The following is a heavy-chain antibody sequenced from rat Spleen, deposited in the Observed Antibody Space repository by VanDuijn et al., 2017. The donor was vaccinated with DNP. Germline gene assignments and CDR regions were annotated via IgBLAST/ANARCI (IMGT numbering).Heavy chain of an antibody. CDR1: GFTFSNYG. CDR3: ARHGAPTFDY. J-gene: IGHJ2*01. D-gene: IGHD3-5*01. Sequence: EVQLVESGGGLVQPGRSLKLSCAASGFTFSNYGMAWVRQAPKKGLEWVAAISTSGDSTYYRDSVKGRFTISRDDAKSTLYLQMDSLRSEETATYYCARHGAPTFDYWGQGVMVTVSS. V-gene: IGHV5S11*01. CDR2: ISTSGDST.